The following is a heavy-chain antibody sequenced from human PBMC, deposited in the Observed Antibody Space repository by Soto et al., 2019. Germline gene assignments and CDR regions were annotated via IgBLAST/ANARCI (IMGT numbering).Heavy chain of an antibody. D-gene: IGHD6-6*01. CDR1: GGTFSSYA. CDR3: ARDLRSIAVIYYYGMDV. V-gene: IGHV1-69*01. Sequence: QVQLVQSGAEVKKPGSSVKVSCKASGGTFSSYAISWVRQAPGQGLEWMGGIIPIFGTANYAQKFQGRVTITADESTSTAYTELSSLRSEDTAVYYCARDLRSIAVIYYYGMDVWGQGTTLTVSS. CDR2: IIPIFGTA. J-gene: IGHJ6*02.